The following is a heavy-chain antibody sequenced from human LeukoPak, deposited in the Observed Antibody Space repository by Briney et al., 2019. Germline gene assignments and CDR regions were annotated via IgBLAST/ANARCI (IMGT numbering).Heavy chain of an antibody. D-gene: IGHD1-1*01. V-gene: IGHV3-30*02. J-gene: IGHJ4*02. CDR3: AKGRRVGSTYFDY. Sequence: DSVKGRFTISRDNSKNTLYVQMNSLRVEDTAVYYCAKGRRVGSTYFDYWGQGTLVIVSS.